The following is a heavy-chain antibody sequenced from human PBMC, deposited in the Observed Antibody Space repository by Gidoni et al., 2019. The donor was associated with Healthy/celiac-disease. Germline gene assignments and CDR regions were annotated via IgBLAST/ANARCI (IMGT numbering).Heavy chain of an antibody. CDR2: IIPIFGTA. CDR1: GGTFISYA. D-gene: IGHD2-15*01. Sequence: QVQLVQSGAEVQKPGSSVKVSCKASGGTFISYAISWGRQAPGQGLEWMGGIIPIFGTANYAQKFQGRVTITADESTSTAYMELSSLRSEDTAVYYCARGDIVVVVAATGPYYYGMDVWGKGTTVTVSS. CDR3: ARGDIVVVVAATGPYYYGMDV. V-gene: IGHV1-69*01. J-gene: IGHJ6*04.